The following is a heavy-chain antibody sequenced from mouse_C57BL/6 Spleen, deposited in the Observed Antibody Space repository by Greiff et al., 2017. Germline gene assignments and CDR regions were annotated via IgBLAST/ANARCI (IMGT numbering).Heavy chain of an antibody. CDR3: ASITTVVAHYAMDY. J-gene: IGHJ4*01. D-gene: IGHD1-1*01. Sequence: DVKLVESGGGLVKPGGSLKLSCAASGFTFSDYGMHWVRQAPEKGLEWVAYISSGSSTIYYADTVKGRFTISRDNAKNTLFLQMTSLRSEDTAMYYCASITTVVAHYAMDYWGQGTSVTVSS. CDR2: ISSGSSTI. V-gene: IGHV5-17*01. CDR1: GFTFSDYG.